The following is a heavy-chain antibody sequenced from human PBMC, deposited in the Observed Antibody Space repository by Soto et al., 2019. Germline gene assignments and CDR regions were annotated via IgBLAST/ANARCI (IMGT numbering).Heavy chain of an antibody. CDR3: ARLYRLNWFDP. CDR2: ISSSSSYT. J-gene: IGHJ5*02. D-gene: IGHD3-16*01. V-gene: IGHV3-11*06. CDR1: GFTFSDYY. Sequence: GGSLRLSCAASGFTFSDYYMSWIRQAPGKGLEWVSYISSSSSYTNYADSVKGRFTISRDNAKNSLYLQMNSLRAEDTAVYYCARLYRLNWFDPWGQGTLVTVSS.